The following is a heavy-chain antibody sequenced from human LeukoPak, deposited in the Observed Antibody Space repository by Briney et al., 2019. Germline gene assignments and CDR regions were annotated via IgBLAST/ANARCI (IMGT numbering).Heavy chain of an antibody. D-gene: IGHD6-13*01. Sequence: PSETLSLTCAVYGGSFSGYYWSWIRQPPGKGLEWIGEINHSGSTNYNPSLKSRVTISVDTSKNQFSLKLSSVTAADTAVYYCARGMGAAAGTVHYYYYMDVWGKGTTVTVSS. V-gene: IGHV4-34*01. J-gene: IGHJ6*03. CDR2: INHSGST. CDR3: ARGMGAAAGTVHYYYYMDV. CDR1: GGSFSGYY.